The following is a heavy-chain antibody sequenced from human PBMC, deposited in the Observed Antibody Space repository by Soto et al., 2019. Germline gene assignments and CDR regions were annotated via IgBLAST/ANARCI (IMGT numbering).Heavy chain of an antibody. CDR1: GDTFLTYY. D-gene: IGHD6-19*01. Sequence: QVQLLQSGAEVKRPGASVKVSCKASGDTFLTYYVHWVRQAPGQGLEWMGLINPDGGGTDYAQKFHDRVTMTTYTMTTDTSTTTVYMELRSLTSEDTAVYYCARGGNSDWYGWLDRWGQGTLVTVSS. J-gene: IGHJ5*02. CDR2: INPDGGGT. CDR3: ARGGNSDWYGWLDR. V-gene: IGHV1-46*01.